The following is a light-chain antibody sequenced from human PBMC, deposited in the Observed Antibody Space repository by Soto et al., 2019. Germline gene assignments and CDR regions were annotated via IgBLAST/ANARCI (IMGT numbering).Light chain of an antibody. Sequence: EIVMTQSPATLSVSPGERATIYCRASQSVSSNLAWYQQKPGQAPRLLIYGASTRATGIPARFSGSGSGTEFTLTISILQSEDFAVYYCQQYNNWPRTFGQGTKVDIK. CDR3: QQYNNWPRT. J-gene: IGKJ1*01. V-gene: IGKV3-15*01. CDR2: GAS. CDR1: QSVSSN.